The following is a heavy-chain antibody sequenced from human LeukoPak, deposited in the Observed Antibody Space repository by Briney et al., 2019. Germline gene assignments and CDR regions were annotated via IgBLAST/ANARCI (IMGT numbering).Heavy chain of an antibody. D-gene: IGHD3-10*01. CDR1: GGSFSGYY. V-gene: IGHV4-34*01. Sequence: KPSETLSLTCAVYGGSFSGYYWSWIRQPPGKGLEWIGEINHSGSTNYNPSLKSRVTISVDTSKNQFSLKLSSVTAADTAVYYCARGRRGYYYYYYMDVWGKGTTVTVSS. CDR3: ARGRRGYYYYYYMDV. CDR2: INHSGST. J-gene: IGHJ6*03.